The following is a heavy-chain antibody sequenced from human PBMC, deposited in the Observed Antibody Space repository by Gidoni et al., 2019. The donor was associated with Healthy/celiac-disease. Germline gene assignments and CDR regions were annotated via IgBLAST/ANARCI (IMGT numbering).Heavy chain of an antibody. J-gene: IGHJ4*02. V-gene: IGHV4-39*07. Sequence: QLQLQESRPGLVKPSEPLSPTCTVSGGSISRSSYYWGWIRQPPGKGLEWIGSIYYSGSTYYNPSLKSRVTISVDTSKNQFSLKLSSVTAADTAVYYCARDADSGPNPSLFDDWGQGTLVTVSS. CDR1: GGSISRSSYY. D-gene: IGHD1-26*01. CDR3: ARDADSGPNPSLFDD. CDR2: IYYSGST.